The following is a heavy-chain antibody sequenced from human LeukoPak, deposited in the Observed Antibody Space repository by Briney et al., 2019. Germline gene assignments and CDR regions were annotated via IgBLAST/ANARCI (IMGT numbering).Heavy chain of an antibody. Sequence: PSETLSLTCAVYGGSFSGYYWSWIRQPPGKGLEWIGEINHSGSTNYNPSLKSRVTISVDTSKKQFSLKLSSVTAADTAVYYCARFKSGLDNWFDPWGQGTLVTVSS. CDR3: ARFKSGLDNWFDP. V-gene: IGHV4-34*01. J-gene: IGHJ5*02. CDR1: GGSFSGYY. CDR2: INHSGST. D-gene: IGHD5-12*01.